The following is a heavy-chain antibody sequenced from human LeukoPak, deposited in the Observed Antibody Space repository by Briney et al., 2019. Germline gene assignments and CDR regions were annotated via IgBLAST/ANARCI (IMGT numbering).Heavy chain of an antibody. J-gene: IGHJ4*02. CDR1: GYTFTSYD. CDR3: ARWKSSTSPGLDY. V-gene: IGHV1-8*03. D-gene: IGHD2-2*01. Sequence: ASVKVSCKASGYTFTSYDINWVQQATGQGLEWMGWMNPNSGNTGYAQKFQGRVTITRNTSISTAYMELSSLRSEDTAVYYCARWKSSTSPGLDYWGQGTLVTVSS. CDR2: MNPNSGNT.